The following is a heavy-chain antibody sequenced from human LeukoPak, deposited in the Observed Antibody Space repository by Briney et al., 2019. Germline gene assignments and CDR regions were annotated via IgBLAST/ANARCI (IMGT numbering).Heavy chain of an antibody. D-gene: IGHD1-26*01. Sequence: SETLSLTCAVSGASISGSNYYWCWIRQPPGKGLEWTGNIYSSGSTYYNASLQSRVTISIDTSKNQFSLRLNSVTAADTAMYYCAKSGGYGLIDYWGQGTRVTVSS. J-gene: IGHJ4*02. CDR1: GASISGSNYY. CDR3: AKSGGYGLIDY. CDR2: IYSSGST. V-gene: IGHV4-39*01.